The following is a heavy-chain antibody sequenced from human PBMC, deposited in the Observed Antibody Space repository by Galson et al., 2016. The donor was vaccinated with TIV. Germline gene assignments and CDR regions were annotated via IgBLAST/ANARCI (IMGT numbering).Heavy chain of an antibody. CDR2: MSQGRNP. D-gene: IGHD2-15*01. CDR1: GFALHHQW. CDR3: ARDRVVDATYYYYDFGMDV. J-gene: IGHJ6*02. Sequence: YLPLSCAASGFALHHQWTHLVGQPPGTAFAWTSLMSQGRNPCYPTSVTARFTIYRDNSKNTLDLKMNSLRVEDTAVYYCARDRVVDATYYYYDFGMDVWGPGTWFTVSS. V-gene: IGHV3-53*05.